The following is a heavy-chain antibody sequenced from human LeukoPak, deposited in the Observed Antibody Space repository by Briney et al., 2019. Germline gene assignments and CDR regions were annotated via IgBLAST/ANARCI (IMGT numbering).Heavy chain of an antibody. CDR1: GYTFTGYY. CDR3: ARDSTIYSGSYEDYYYYYMDV. Sequence: GASVKVSCKASGYTFTGYYMHWVRQAPGQGLEWMGWISAYNGNTNYAQKLQGRVTMTTDTSTSTAYMELRSLRSDDTAVYYCARDSTIYSGSYEDYYYYYMDVWGKGTTVTISS. V-gene: IGHV1-18*04. CDR2: ISAYNGNT. D-gene: IGHD1-26*01. J-gene: IGHJ6*03.